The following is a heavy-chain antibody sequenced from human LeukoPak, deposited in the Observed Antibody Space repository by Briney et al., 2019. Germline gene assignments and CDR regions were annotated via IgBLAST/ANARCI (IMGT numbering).Heavy chain of an antibody. Sequence: SETLSLTCTVSGGSISSYYWSWIRQPPGKGLEWIGYIYYSGSTNYNPSLKSRVTISVDTSKNQFSLKLSSVTAADTAVYYCAAGVATGMLDPWGQGTLVTVSS. CDR3: AAGVATGMLDP. J-gene: IGHJ5*02. CDR2: IYYSGST. V-gene: IGHV4-59*01. CDR1: GGSISSYY. D-gene: IGHD5-12*01.